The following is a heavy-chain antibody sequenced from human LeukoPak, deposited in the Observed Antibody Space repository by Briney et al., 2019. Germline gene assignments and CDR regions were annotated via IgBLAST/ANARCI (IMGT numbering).Heavy chain of an antibody. Sequence: SETLSLTCAVYGGSFSGYYWSWIRQPPGKGLEWIGEINHSGSTNYNPSLKSRVTISVDTSKNQFSLKLSSVTAADTAVYYCARELGSSGVFGFFDYWGQGALVTVSS. CDR2: INHSGST. J-gene: IGHJ4*02. CDR1: GGSFSGYY. CDR3: ARELGSSGVFGFFDY. D-gene: IGHD2-15*01. V-gene: IGHV4-34*01.